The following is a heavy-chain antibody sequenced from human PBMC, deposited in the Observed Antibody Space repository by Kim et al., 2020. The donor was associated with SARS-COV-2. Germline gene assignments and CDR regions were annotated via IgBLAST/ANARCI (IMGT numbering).Heavy chain of an antibody. CDR3: ARGAMVRGVSLLFDY. Sequence: SETLSLTCTVSGGSISSGGYYWSWIRQHPGKGLEWIGYIYYSGSTYYNPSLKSRVTISVDTSKNQFSLKLSSVTAADTAVYYCARGAMVRGVSLLFDYWGQGTLLTVSS. J-gene: IGHJ4*02. V-gene: IGHV4-31*03. D-gene: IGHD3-10*01. CDR1: GGSISSGGYY. CDR2: IYYSGST.